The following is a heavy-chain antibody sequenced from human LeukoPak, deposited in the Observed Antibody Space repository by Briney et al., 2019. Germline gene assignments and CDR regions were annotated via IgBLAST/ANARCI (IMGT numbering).Heavy chain of an antibody. V-gene: IGHV3-66*01. CDR2: IYSGGST. CDR3: ARDRLWFGDSTEYYFDY. J-gene: IGHJ4*02. Sequence: GRSLRLSCAAPGFTVSSNYMSWVRQAPGKGLEWVSVIYSGGSTYYADSVKGRFTISRDNSKNTLYLQMNSLRAEDTAVYYCARDRLWFGDSTEYYFDYWGQGTLVTVSS. CDR1: GFTVSSNY. D-gene: IGHD3-10*01.